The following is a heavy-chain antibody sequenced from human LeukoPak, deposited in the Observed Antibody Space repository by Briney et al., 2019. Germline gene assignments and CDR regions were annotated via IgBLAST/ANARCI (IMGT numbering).Heavy chain of an antibody. V-gene: IGHV4-30-4*01. Sequence: SETLSLTCTVSGGSISSGDYHWNWICQPPGKGLEWIGFIHDSGSTLYNPSLKSRIIISRDVSRNQFSLQLTSVTAADTAVYYCARGFGSGNYYYGWFDPWGQGALVTVSS. CDR2: IHDSGST. D-gene: IGHD3-10*01. CDR3: ARGFGSGNYYYGWFDP. CDR1: GGSISSGDYH. J-gene: IGHJ5*02.